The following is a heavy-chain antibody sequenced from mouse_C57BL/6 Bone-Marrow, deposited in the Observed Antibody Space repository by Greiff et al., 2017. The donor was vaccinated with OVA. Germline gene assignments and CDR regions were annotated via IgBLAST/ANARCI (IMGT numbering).Heavy chain of an antibody. V-gene: IGHV5-12*01. CDR1: GFTFSDYY. D-gene: IGHD4-1*01. Sequence: EVKLMESGGGLVQPGGSLKLSCAASGFTFSDYYMYWVRQTPEKRLEWVAYISNGGGSTYYPDTVKGRFTISRDNAKNTLYLQMSRLKSEDTAMYYCARPPWEGVFAYWGQGTLVTVSA. CDR3: ARPPWEGVFAY. J-gene: IGHJ3*01. CDR2: ISNGGGST.